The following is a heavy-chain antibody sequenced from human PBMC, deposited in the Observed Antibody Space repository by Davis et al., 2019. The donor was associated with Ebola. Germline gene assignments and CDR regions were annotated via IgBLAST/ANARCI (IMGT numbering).Heavy chain of an antibody. CDR3: TRLHSSGWDYGY. CDR2: ISSKANSYAT. D-gene: IGHD6-19*01. CDR1: GFTFSGSA. J-gene: IGHJ4*02. V-gene: IGHV3-73*01. Sequence: GESLKISCAASGFTFSGSAMHWVRQASGKGLEWVGRISSKANSYATAYAASVKGRFTISRDVSKNTAYLQMNSLKTEDTAVYYCTRLHSSGWDYGYWGQGTLVTGSS.